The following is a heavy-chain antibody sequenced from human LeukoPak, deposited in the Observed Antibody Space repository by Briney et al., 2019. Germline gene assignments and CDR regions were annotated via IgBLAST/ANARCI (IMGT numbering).Heavy chain of an antibody. D-gene: IGHD3-10*01. CDR2: IKDGGIT. J-gene: IGHJ4*02. CDR3: VRGFSGVLGDY. CDR1: SGSLSGYY. V-gene: IGHV4-34*01. Sequence: SETLSLTCAVYSGSLSGYYWSWIRRPPGKGLEWIGEIKDGGITNYNPSLRSRVTISVDTSKKQLSLKLSSATAADTAVYYCVRGFSGVLGDYWGQGTQVTVSS.